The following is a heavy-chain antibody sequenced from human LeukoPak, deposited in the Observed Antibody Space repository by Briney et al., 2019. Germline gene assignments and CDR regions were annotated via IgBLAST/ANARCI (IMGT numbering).Heavy chain of an antibody. CDR3: ARDQDGGARPPTPFDI. Sequence: GASVKVSCKASGGTFTSYGISWVRQAPGQGLEWMGWISAYNGNTNYAQKLQGRVTMTTDTSTSTAYMELRSLRSDDTAVYYCARDQDGGARPPTPFDIWGQGTMVTVSS. CDR1: GGTFTSYG. D-gene: IGHD1-26*01. V-gene: IGHV1-18*01. J-gene: IGHJ3*02. CDR2: ISAYNGNT.